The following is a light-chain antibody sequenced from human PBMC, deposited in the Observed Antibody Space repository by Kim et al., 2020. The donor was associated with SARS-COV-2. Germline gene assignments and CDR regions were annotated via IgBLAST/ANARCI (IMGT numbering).Light chain of an antibody. Sequence: QSVLTQPPSVSAAPGQKVTISCSGSSSNIGNNYVSWYQQLPGTAPKLLIYDNNQRPSGFPDRFSGSKSGTSASLGISGLQTEDEADYYCGTWDSSLSAVVFGGGTQLTVL. CDR2: DNN. J-gene: IGLJ2*01. V-gene: IGLV1-51*01. CDR1: SSNIGNNY. CDR3: GTWDSSLSAVV.